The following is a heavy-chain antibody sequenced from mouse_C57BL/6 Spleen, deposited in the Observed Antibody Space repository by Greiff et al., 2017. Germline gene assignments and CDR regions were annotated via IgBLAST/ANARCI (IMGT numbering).Heavy chain of an antibody. CDR1: GYAFSSSW. CDR3: ARITTVADY. J-gene: IGHJ2*01. CDR2: IYPGDGDT. V-gene: IGHV1-82*01. D-gene: IGHD1-1*01. Sequence: QVQLKESGPELVKPGASVKISCKASGYAFSSSWMNWVKPRPGKGLEWLGRIYPGDGDTNYNGKFKGKATLTADKSSSTAYMQLSSLTSEDSTVYFCARITTVADYWGQGTTLTVSS.